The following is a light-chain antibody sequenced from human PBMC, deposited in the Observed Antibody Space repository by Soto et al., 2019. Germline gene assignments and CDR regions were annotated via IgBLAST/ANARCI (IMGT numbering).Light chain of an antibody. J-gene: IGKJ4*01. CDR1: QSVSSY. CDR2: DES. Sequence: ELVWTQSXATLSLSPVEIATLSGRASQSVSSYLAWYQQKPGQAPRLLIYDESNRATGIPARFSGSGSGTDFTLTISSLEPEDFEVYYCKQRSNWITGGGGTTVDIK. V-gene: IGKV3-11*01. CDR3: KQRSNWIT.